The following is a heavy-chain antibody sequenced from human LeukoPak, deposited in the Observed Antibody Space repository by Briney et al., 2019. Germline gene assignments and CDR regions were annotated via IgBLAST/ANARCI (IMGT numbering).Heavy chain of an antibody. Sequence: KTSETLSLTCTVSGGSISSSSYYWRWLRQPPGKGLEWIGSIYYSGSTYYNPSLKSRVTISVDTSKNQFSLKLSSVTAADTAVYYCARAGPFYYYMDVWGKGTTVTVSS. V-gene: IGHV4-39*01. CDR1: GGSISSSSYY. CDR3: ARAGPFYYYMDV. CDR2: IYYSGST. J-gene: IGHJ6*03.